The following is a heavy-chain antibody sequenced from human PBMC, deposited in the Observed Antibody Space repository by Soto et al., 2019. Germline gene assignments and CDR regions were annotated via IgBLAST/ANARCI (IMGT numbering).Heavy chain of an antibody. CDR3: AKALAAAHDYYYMDV. CDR1: GFTVSSYG. Sequence: GSLRLSCAASGFTVSSYGMHWVRQAPGKGLEWVAVISYDGSNKYYADSVKGRFTISRDNSKNTLYLQMNSLRAEDTAVYYCAKALAAAHDYYYMDVWGKGTTVTVSS. V-gene: IGHV3-30*18. J-gene: IGHJ6*03. CDR2: ISYDGSNK. D-gene: IGHD6-13*01.